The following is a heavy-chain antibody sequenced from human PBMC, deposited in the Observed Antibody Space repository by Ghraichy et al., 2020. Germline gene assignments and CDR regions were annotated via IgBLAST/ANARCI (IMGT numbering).Heavy chain of an antibody. CDR1: GGSIISGYY. Sequence: SQTISLTCTVSGGSIISGYYWSWIRQHPGKGLEWIGYIYYSGSTYYKPSLKSLVTISVDTSKNQFSLKLSSVTAADTAVYYCARGDGGSFLGWFDPWGQGTLVTVSS. CDR3: ARGDGGSFLGWFDP. J-gene: IGHJ5*02. CDR2: IYYSGST. D-gene: IGHD1-26*01. V-gene: IGHV4-31*01.